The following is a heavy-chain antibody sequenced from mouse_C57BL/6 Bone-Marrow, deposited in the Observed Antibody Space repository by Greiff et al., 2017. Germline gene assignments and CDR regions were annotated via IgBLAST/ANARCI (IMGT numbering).Heavy chain of an antibody. CDR1: GFNIKDTY. J-gene: IGHJ4*01. Sequence: EVQLQQSGAELVKPGASVKLSCTASGFNIKDTYMHWVKQRPEQGLEWIGRIDPANGNTKYDPKFQGKATITADPSSNTAYLQLSSLTSEDTAVYYCARGGKGGYYAMDYWGQGTSVTGSS. CDR2: IDPANGNT. V-gene: IGHV14-3*02. CDR3: ARGGKGGYYAMDY. D-gene: IGHD2-1*01.